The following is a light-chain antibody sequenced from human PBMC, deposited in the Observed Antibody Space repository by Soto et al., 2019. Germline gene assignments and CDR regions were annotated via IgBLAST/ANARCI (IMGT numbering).Light chain of an antibody. J-gene: IGKJ1*01. CDR3: QQYNVYPWT. Sequence: DIQMTQSPSTLSASVGDRVTITCRASQSSSSWLAWYQQKAGEAPKLLIYKASSLESGVPSRFGGSGSGTEFTLTISSLQSDDFATYYCQQYNVYPWTFGQGTKVEIK. CDR2: KAS. V-gene: IGKV1-5*03. CDR1: QSSSSW.